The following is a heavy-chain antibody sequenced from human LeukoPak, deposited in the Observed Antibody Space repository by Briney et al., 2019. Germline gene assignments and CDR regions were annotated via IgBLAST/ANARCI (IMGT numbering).Heavy chain of an antibody. V-gene: IGHV3-48*01. D-gene: IGHD6-6*01. CDR2: ISSSSSTI. CDR3: AREGSSSSGDGDY. Sequence: PGGSLRLSCAASGFTFSSYSMNWVRQAPGKGLEWVSYISSSSSTIYYADSVKGRFTISRDNAKNSLYLQMNSLRAEDTAVYYCAREGSSSSGDGDYWGQGTLVTVSS. J-gene: IGHJ4*02. CDR1: GFTFSSYS.